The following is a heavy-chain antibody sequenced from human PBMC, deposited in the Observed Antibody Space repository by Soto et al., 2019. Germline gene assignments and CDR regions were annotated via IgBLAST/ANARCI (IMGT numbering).Heavy chain of an antibody. Sequence: ETLSLTCTVSGGSISSYYWSWIRQPAGKGLEWIGRIYTSGSTNYNPSLKSRVTMSVDTSKNQFSLKLSSVTAADTAVYYCARVKAAAGSEWFDPWGQGTPVTVSS. CDR2: IYTSGST. V-gene: IGHV4-4*07. CDR3: ARVKAAAGSEWFDP. CDR1: GGSISSYY. D-gene: IGHD6-13*01. J-gene: IGHJ5*02.